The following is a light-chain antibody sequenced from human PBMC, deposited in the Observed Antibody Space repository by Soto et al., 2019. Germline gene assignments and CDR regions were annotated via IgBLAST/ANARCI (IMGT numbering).Light chain of an antibody. CDR3: PQYYSYPRT. Sequence: DVQVTQSPAALSASVGDRVTITCRASQSISSWLAWYQQKPGKAPKLLIYAASTLQSGVPSRFSGSGSGTDFTLTISCLQSEDFATYYCPQYYSYPRTFGQGSKV. CDR2: AAS. J-gene: IGKJ1*01. V-gene: IGKV1-5*01. CDR1: QSISSW.